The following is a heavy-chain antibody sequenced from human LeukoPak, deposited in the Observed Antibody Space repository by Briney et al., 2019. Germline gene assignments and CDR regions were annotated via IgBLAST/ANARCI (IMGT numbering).Heavy chain of an antibody. CDR3: ARIDLWFGELIDY. D-gene: IGHD3-10*01. CDR2: ISAYNGDT. Sequence: GASVTVSFKASGYTFASFGLSWVRQAPGQGLELVGWISAYNGDTNYAQNLQGRVTMTTDTSTSTAYMELRSLRSDDTAVYYCARIDLWFGELIDYWGQGTLVTVSS. V-gene: IGHV1-18*01. CDR1: GYTFASFG. J-gene: IGHJ4*02.